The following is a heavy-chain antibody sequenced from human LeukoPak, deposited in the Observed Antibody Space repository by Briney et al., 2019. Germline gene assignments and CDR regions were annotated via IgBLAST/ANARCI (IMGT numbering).Heavy chain of an antibody. CDR1: GGSISSGGYS. CDR2: IYHSGST. D-gene: IGHD5-12*01. Sequence: SETLSLTCAVSGGSISSGGYSWSWIRQPPGKGLEWIGYIYHSGSTYYNPSLKSRVTISVDRSKNQFSLKLSSVTAADTAVYYCARESRYSGYDCWGQGTLVTVSS. V-gene: IGHV4-30-2*01. J-gene: IGHJ4*02. CDR3: ARESRYSGYDC.